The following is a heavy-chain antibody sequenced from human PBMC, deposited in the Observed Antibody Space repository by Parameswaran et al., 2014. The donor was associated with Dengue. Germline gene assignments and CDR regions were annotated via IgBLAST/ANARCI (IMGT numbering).Heavy chain of an antibody. V-gene: IGHV4-34*01. J-gene: IGHJ5*02. Sequence: PGKGLGVDWGNRIIVEAPTTTRPSKSRVTISVDTSKNQFSLKLSSVTAADTAVYYCARSTLEIAAAGTRWFDPWGQGTLVTVSS. D-gene: IGHD6-13*01. CDR2: RIIVEAP. CDR3: ARSTLEIAAAGTRWFDP.